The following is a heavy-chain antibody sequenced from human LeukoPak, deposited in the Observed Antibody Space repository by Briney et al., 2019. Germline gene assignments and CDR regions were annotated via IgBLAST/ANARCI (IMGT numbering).Heavy chain of an antibody. CDR1: GYTFTSYG. V-gene: IGHV1-2*02. CDR3: ARALPYGDYFDY. CDR2: INPNSGGT. Sequence: GASVKVSCKASGYTFTSYGISWVRQAPGQGLEWMGWINPNSGGTNYAQKFQGRVTMTRDTSISTAYMELSRLRSDDTAVYYCARALPYGDYFDYWGQGTLVTVSS. D-gene: IGHD4-17*01. J-gene: IGHJ4*02.